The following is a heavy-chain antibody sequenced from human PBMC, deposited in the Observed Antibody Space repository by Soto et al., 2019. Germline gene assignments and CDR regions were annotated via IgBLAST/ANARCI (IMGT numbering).Heavy chain of an antibody. CDR3: AHSLIPNWGSRGAFDY. J-gene: IGHJ4*02. CDR1: GFSLSTSGVG. D-gene: IGHD7-27*01. V-gene: IGHV2-5*02. CDR2: IYWDDDK. Sequence: QITLKESGPTLVKPTQTLTLTCTFSGFSLSTSGVGVGWIRQPPGKALEWLALIYWDDDKRYSPSLKSRLTIPTDTSKTQVVLTMTNMDPVDTATYYCAHSLIPNWGSRGAFDYWGQGTLVTVSS.